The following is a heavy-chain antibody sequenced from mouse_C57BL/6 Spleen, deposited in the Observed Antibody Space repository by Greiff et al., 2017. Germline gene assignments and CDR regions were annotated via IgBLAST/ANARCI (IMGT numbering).Heavy chain of an antibody. CDR2: IYPGSGST. CDR3: ARDSSGYVRAWFAY. D-gene: IGHD3-2*02. Sequence: VQLQQPGAELVKPGASVKMSCKASGYTFTSYWITWVKQRPGQGLEWIGDIYPGSGSTNYNEKFKSKATLTVDTSSSTAYMQLSSLTSEDSAVYYCARDSSGYVRAWFAYWGQGTLVTVSA. J-gene: IGHJ3*01. V-gene: IGHV1-55*01. CDR1: GYTFTSYW.